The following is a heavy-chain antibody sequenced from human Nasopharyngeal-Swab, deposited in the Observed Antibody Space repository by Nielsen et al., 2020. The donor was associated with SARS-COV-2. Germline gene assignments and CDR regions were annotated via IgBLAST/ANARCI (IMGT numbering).Heavy chain of an antibody. J-gene: IGHJ4*02. Sequence: ESLKISCAVYGGSFSGYYWSWIRQPPGKGLEWIGEINHSRSTNYNPSLKSRVTISVDTSKNQFSLKLSSVTAADTAAYYCAREYSSSSALLDYWGQGTLVTVSS. V-gene: IGHV4-34*01. CDR1: GGSFSGYY. CDR3: AREYSSSSALLDY. CDR2: INHSRST. D-gene: IGHD6-6*01.